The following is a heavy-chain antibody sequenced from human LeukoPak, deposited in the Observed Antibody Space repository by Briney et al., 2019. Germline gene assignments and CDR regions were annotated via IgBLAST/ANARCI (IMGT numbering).Heavy chain of an antibody. J-gene: IGHJ1*01. CDR3: ARHGDGGPAEYFRH. CDR1: GGSISSGIYY. D-gene: IGHD4-23*01. V-gene: IGHV4-39*01. CDR2: IYYRGNT. Sequence: SETLSLTCTVSGGSISSGIYYWAWIRQPPGKGLEWIGSIYYRGNTYYNSSLKSRVTLSVDTSKNQFSLNLSSVTAADTAVYYCARHGDGGPAEYFRHWGQGTLVTVSS.